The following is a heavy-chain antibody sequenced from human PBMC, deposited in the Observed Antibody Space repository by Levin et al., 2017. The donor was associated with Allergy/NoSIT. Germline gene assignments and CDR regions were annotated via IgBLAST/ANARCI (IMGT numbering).Heavy chain of an antibody. Sequence: GGSLRLSCAASGFTFSSYWMHWVRQAPGKGLVWVSRINTDGSTTNYADSVKGRFTISRDNAKNTLYLQMNSLRAEDTAVYYCARSRKVEATSGGDYWGQGTLVTVSS. V-gene: IGHV3-74*01. CDR2: INTDGSTT. CDR3: ARSRKVEATSGGDY. CDR1: GFTFSSYW. D-gene: IGHD1-26*01. J-gene: IGHJ4*02.